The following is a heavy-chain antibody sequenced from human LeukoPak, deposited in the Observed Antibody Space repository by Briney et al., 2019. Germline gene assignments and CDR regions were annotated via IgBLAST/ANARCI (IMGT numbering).Heavy chain of an antibody. V-gene: IGHV3-30*18. Sequence: GRSLRLSCAASGFTFSSYGMHWVRQAPGKGLEWVAVISYDGSNEYYSDSVKGRFTISRDNSNNTLYLRMNSLKPDDTAMYYCTKWAPGNRLDPWGQGTLVTVSS. CDR3: TKWAPGNRLDP. J-gene: IGHJ5*02. CDR2: ISYDGSNE. D-gene: IGHD1/OR15-1a*01. CDR1: GFTFSSYG.